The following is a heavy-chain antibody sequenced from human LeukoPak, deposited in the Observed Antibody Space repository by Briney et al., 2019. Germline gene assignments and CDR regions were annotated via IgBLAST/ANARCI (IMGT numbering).Heavy chain of an antibody. J-gene: IGHJ6*03. Sequence: SVKVSCKASGDTFSSYAISWVRQAPGQGLEWMGRIIPIFGTANYAQKFQGRVTITTDESTSTAYMELSSLRSEDTAVYYCASPNPYGSGSYSRSYYYMDVWGKGTTVTVSS. CDR2: IIPIFGTA. V-gene: IGHV1-69*05. CDR1: GDTFSSYA. D-gene: IGHD3-10*01. CDR3: ASPNPYGSGSYSRSYYYMDV.